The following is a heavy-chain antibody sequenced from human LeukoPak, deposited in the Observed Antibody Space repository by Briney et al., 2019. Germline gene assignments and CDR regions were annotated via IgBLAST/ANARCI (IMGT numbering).Heavy chain of an antibody. CDR2: ICSSGTT. Sequence: SETLSLTCTVSGGSIRTYCWIWIRQADGKGLEWIGRICSSGTTIYNPPLKSRVIMSLDMSNNQFSLILTSVTAADTAVYYCARDRGTDGSDQLDPWGQGILVTVSS. V-gene: IGHV4-4*07. D-gene: IGHD5-24*01. CDR1: GGSIRTYC. J-gene: IGHJ5*02. CDR3: ARDRGTDGSDQLDP.